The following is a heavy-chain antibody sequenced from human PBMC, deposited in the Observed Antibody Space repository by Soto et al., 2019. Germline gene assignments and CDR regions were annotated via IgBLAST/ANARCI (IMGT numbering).Heavy chain of an antibody. CDR1: GFVFRSYE. D-gene: IGHD3-22*01. CDR3: ARVRHDSSGPCDY. CDR2: ISSRATTI. V-gene: IGHV3-48*03. J-gene: IGHJ4*02. Sequence: PGGSLRLSCAASGFVFRSYEINWVRQAPGKGLEWVSYISSRATTISYADSVKGRFTVSRDNAKNSVSLQMNNPRAEDTAVYYGARVRHDSSGPCDYWGQGTLVTVAS.